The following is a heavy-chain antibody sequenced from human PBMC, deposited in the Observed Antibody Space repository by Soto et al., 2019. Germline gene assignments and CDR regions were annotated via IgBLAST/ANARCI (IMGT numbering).Heavy chain of an antibody. CDR3: ARGNAFDI. V-gene: IGHV1-69*01. J-gene: IGHJ3*02. CDR1: GGTFSSFT. Sequence: QLQLVQSGAEVKSPGSSVKVSCKPSGGTFSSFTVNWVRQAPGQGLEWMGGFMPILGAANYAPKFQGRVTIIADESTNTGYMELSSLRSEDTALYYCARGNAFDIWGQGTMVTVS. CDR2: FMPILGAA.